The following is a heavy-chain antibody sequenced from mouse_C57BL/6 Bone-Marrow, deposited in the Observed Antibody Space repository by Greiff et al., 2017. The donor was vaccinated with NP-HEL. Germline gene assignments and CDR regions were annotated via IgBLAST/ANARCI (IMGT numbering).Heavy chain of an antibody. CDR1: GYTFTDYY. J-gene: IGHJ4*01. D-gene: IGHD1-1*01. CDR3: ARGDYDGSSFLAMDY. CDR2: INPYNGGT. Sequence: VQLKESGPVLVKPGASVKMSCKASGYTFTDYYMNWVKQSHGKSLEWIGVINPYNGGTSYNQKFKGKATLTVDKSSSTAYMELNSLTSEDSAVYYCARGDYDGSSFLAMDYWGQGTSVTVSS. V-gene: IGHV1-19*01.